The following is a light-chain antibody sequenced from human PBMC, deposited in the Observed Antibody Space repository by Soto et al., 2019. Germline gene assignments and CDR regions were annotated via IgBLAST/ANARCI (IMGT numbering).Light chain of an antibody. V-gene: IGKV1-5*01. CDR1: QTIHSF. CDR3: QHYNSYSEA. Sequence: DIQMTQSTSTLSASVGDRVTITCRASQTIHSFLAWYQQKAGKAPKLLIYDASNLESGVPSRFSGSGSGTEFTLTISSLQPDDFATYYCQHYNSYSEAFGQGTKVDIK. CDR2: DAS. J-gene: IGKJ1*01.